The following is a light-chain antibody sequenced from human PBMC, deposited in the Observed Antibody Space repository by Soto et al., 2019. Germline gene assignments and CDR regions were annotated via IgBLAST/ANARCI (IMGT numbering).Light chain of an antibody. J-gene: IGKJ1*01. CDR2: WAS. CDR1: QSVLYSSNNKNY. V-gene: IGKV4-1*01. CDR3: QQYYSTPSET. Sequence: DIVMTQSPDSLAVSLGERATINCKSSQSVLYSSNNKNYLAWYQQKPGQPPKLLIYWASTRESGVPDRFSGSGSGTDFPLTISSLQAEDVAVYYCQQYYSTPSETFGQGTKVEIK.